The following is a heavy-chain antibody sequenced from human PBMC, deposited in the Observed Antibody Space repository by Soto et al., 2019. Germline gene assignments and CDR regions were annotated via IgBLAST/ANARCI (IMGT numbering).Heavy chain of an antibody. CDR3: SRDRSSSDY. CDR1: GYTFTNYG. D-gene: IGHD6-6*01. V-gene: IGHV1-18*01. Sequence: QVQLVQSGAEVKKPGASVKVSCKTFGYTFTNYGISWVRHAPGQGLAGRGWISSYNGKTDYAQKFQGRVTMTTDTSTSTVFMELTSLRSDDTALYYCSRDRSSSDYLGQGTLVTVSS. CDR2: ISSYNGKT. J-gene: IGHJ4*02.